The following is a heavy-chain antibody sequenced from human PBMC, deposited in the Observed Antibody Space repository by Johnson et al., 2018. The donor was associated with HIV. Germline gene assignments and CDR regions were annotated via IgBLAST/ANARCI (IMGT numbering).Heavy chain of an antibody. D-gene: IGHD3-10*02. Sequence: QVQLVESGGGVVQPGRSLRVSCAASGFTFSSYGMHWVRQAPGKGLEWVAVTSHDGSNKYYADSVKGRFTIYRDNFKNTLYLQMNSLRAEDTAVYYCAKDSSVLLCVDIGGQGTMVTVSS. J-gene: IGHJ3*02. CDR3: AKDSSVLLCVDI. CDR1: GFTFSSYG. V-gene: IGHV3-30*18. CDR2: TSHDGSNK.